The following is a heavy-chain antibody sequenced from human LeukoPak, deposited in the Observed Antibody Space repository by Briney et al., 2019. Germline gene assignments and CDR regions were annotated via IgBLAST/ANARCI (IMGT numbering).Heavy chain of an antibody. J-gene: IGHJ4*02. D-gene: IGHD6-19*01. Sequence: QPGGSLRLSCAASGFTFSRNWMHWVRQAPGKGLVWVSRINSDGSSTNYADSVKGRFTISRDNAKHTLHLQMNSLRAEDTAVYYCVRDLGIAVAPGYWGQGTLVTVSS. CDR2: INSDGSST. CDR3: VRDLGIAVAPGY. CDR1: GFTFSRNW. V-gene: IGHV3-74*01.